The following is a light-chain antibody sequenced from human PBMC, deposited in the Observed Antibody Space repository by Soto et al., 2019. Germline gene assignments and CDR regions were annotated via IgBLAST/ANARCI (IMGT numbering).Light chain of an antibody. V-gene: IGLV1-40*01. CDR2: GKS. J-gene: IGLJ1*01. CDR3: QSYDSTLSGHYV. Sequence: QPVLTQPPSVSGAPGQRVTISCTGSSSNIGAGYDVHWYQQLPGTAPKLLMYGKSNRPSGVPDRFSGSKSGTSASLAITGLQAEDEADYYCQSYDSTLSGHYVFGTGTKLTVL. CDR1: SSNIGAGYD.